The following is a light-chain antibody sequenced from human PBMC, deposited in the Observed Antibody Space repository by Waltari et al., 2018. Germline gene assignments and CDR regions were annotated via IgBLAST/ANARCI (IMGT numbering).Light chain of an antibody. V-gene: IGKV1-16*02. Sequence: DIQMTQSPSSLSASVGDRVTITCRASQDISNYLAWLQQKPGKAPKSLIYGASSLQSGVPSNVSGSGSGTDFTLTISSLQPEDFATYYCQQYDSFPRTFGQGTKVEIK. CDR1: QDISNY. CDR2: GAS. J-gene: IGKJ1*01. CDR3: QQYDSFPRT.